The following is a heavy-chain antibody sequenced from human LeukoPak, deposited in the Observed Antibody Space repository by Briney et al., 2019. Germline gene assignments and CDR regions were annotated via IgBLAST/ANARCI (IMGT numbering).Heavy chain of an antibody. CDR1: GYTFTSYY. D-gene: IGHD3-10*01. J-gene: IGHJ4*02. V-gene: IGHV1-46*01. Sequence: GASVKVSCKASGYTFTSYYMHWVRQAPGQGLEWMGIINPSGGSTSYAQKFQGRVTMTRDTSTSTVYMELSSLRSEDTAVYYCARDTSVRGVPNPPDYWGQGTLVTVSS. CDR2: INPSGGST. CDR3: ARDTSVRGVPNPPDY.